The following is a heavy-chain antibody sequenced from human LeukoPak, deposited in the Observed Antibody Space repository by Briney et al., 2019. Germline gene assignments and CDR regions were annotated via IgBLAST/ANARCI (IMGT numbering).Heavy chain of an antibody. Sequence: SETLSLTCTVSGGSISSYYWSWIRQPAGKGLEWIGRIYTSGSTNYNPSLKSRVTMSVDTSKSQFSLKLSSVTAADTAVYYCARGGYYDSSGRGAFDIWGQGTMVTVSS. CDR1: GGSISSYY. CDR2: IYTSGST. V-gene: IGHV4-4*07. J-gene: IGHJ3*02. CDR3: ARGGYYDSSGRGAFDI. D-gene: IGHD3-22*01.